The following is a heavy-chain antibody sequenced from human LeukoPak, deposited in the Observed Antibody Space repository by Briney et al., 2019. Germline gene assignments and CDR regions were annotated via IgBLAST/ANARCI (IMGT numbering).Heavy chain of an antibody. CDR3: ARAGPYYDSSGYYLDY. Sequence: SETLSLTCAVYGGSFSGYYWSWIRQPPGKGLEWIGEINHSGSTNYNPSLKSRVTISVDTSKNQFSLKLSSVTAADTAVYYCARAGPYYDSSGYYLDYWGQGTLVTVSS. J-gene: IGHJ4*02. CDR2: INHSGST. V-gene: IGHV4-34*01. D-gene: IGHD3-22*01. CDR1: GGSFSGYY.